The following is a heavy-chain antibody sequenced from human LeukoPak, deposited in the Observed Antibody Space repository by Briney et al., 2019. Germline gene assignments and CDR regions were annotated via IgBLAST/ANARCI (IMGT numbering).Heavy chain of an antibody. V-gene: IGHV1-69*05. CDR1: GGAFSSYA. CDR3: ASGGGSMVRGVIPFDY. Sequence: SVKVSCKASGGAFSSYAISWVRQAPGQGLEWMGGIIPIFGTANYAQKFQGRVTITTDEATSTAYMELSSLRSEDTAVYYCASGGGSMVRGVIPFDYWGQGTLVTVSS. CDR2: IIPIFGTA. J-gene: IGHJ4*02. D-gene: IGHD3-10*01.